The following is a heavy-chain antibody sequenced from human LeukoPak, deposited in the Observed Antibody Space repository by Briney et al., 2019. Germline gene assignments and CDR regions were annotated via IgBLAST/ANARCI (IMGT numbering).Heavy chain of an antibody. J-gene: IGHJ6*03. Sequence: SETLSFTCTVSGDSISGYSWSWIRQSPEKGLEWIGLIQTSGSTKYKPSLKSRVTISVDTSKNQLSLKVSSVTAADTAVYYCARRVSSTAVRPNIYQYMDVWGKGTTVTVSS. CDR3: ARRVSSTAVRPNIYQYMDV. V-gene: IGHV4-4*09. CDR2: IQTSGST. CDR1: GDSISGYS. D-gene: IGHD5-18*01.